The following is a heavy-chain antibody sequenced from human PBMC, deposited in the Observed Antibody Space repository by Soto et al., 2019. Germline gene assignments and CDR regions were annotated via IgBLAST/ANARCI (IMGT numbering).Heavy chain of an antibody. Sequence: TSETLSLTCTVSGGSITSGGYSWSWIRQSPGQGLEWIGYIYQSGSAFYNPSLKTRATILVDRSKNQFSLNLTSVTAADAAVYYCARAFYGVDLWGQGTTVTAP. CDR3: ARAFYGVDL. V-gene: IGHV4-30-2*06. CDR2: IYQSGSA. CDR1: GGSITSGGYS. J-gene: IGHJ6*02.